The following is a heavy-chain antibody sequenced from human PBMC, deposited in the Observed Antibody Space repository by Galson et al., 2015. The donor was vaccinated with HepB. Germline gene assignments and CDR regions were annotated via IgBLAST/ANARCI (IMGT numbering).Heavy chain of an antibody. CDR2: IGPSSNGGST. Sequence: SLRLSCAASGFTFSSYGIHWVRQAPGKGLEWIAYIGPSSNGGSTYYADSVKGRFTISRDNSKNTLYLQMSSLRAEDTAVYYCVKDLFYCGGDCYSSSGMDVWGQGTTVTVSS. V-gene: IGHV3-64D*09. D-gene: IGHD2-21*02. J-gene: IGHJ6*02. CDR1: GFTFSSYG. CDR3: VKDLFYCGGDCYSSSGMDV.